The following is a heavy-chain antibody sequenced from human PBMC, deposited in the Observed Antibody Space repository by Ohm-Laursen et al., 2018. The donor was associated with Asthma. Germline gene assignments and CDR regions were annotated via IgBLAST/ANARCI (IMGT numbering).Heavy chain of an antibody. Sequence: SVKVSCKASGGTFSSYAISWVRQAPGQGLEWVGAIIPIFDIPNYAEKFQGRATITADKSTSTAYMELSSLRSEDTAVYYCARDHSSGYSFSFDYWGQGTLVTVSS. D-gene: IGHD3-22*01. CDR3: ARDHSSGYSFSFDY. J-gene: IGHJ4*02. CDR1: GGTFSSYA. V-gene: IGHV1-69*10. CDR2: IIPIFDIP.